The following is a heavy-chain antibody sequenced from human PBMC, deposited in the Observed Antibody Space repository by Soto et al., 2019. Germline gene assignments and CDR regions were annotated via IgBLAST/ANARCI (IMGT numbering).Heavy chain of an antibody. D-gene: IGHD2-21*02. Sequence: GESLKISCKTSGYSFLNYWIGWVRQMPGKGLEWMGIIYPGDSDARYSPSFQGQVTISADKSISTVYLQWSSLKASDTAMYYCARHIVDKSMTASFNYCGQGTQVTVSS. CDR2: IYPGDSDA. V-gene: IGHV5-51*01. CDR1: GYSFLNYW. J-gene: IGHJ4*02. CDR3: ARHIVDKSMTASFNY.